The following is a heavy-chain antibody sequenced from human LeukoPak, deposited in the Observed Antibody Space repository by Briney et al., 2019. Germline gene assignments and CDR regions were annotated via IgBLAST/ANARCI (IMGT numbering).Heavy chain of an antibody. V-gene: IGHV3-53*01. CDR3: ARLREGKNYDLLYTYYYMDV. D-gene: IGHD3-3*01. CDR2: LYSGGST. CDR1: GFTVSGNY. Sequence: PGGSLRLSCAASGFTVSGNYMSWVRQAPGKGLEWVSILYSGGSTYYADSVRGRFTISRDNSKNTLYLQMSSLRAEDTAMYYCARLREGKNYDLLYTYYYMDVWGKGTTVTVSS. J-gene: IGHJ6*03.